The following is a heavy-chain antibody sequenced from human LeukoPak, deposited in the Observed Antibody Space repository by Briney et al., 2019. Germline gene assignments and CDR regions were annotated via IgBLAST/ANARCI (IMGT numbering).Heavy chain of an antibody. CDR3: AKDDSALWFGELSHYFNW. CDR1: GFTFSSYS. V-gene: IGHV3-21*04. CDR2: ISSSSSYI. J-gene: IGHJ4*02. Sequence: GGSLRLSCAASGFTFSSYSMNWVRQAPGKGLEWVSSISSSSSYIYYADSVKGRFIISRDISKNTLYLQMNSLRADDTALYYCAKDDSALWFGELSHYFNWWGQGTLVTVSS. D-gene: IGHD3-10*01.